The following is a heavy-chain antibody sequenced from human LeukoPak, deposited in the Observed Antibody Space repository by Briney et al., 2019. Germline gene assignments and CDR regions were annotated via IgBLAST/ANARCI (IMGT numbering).Heavy chain of an antibody. CDR3: TRGWIQLWNDAFDI. CDR2: ISDSGGST. J-gene: IGHJ3*02. Sequence: GGSLRLSCAASEFTFNNYAMSWVRQAPGKGLEWVSVISDSGGSTYYANSVKGRFTISRDNSKNTLYVQMNSLRAEDTAIYYCTRGWIQLWNDAFDIWGHGTLVSVSS. V-gene: IGHV3-23*01. CDR1: EFTFNNYA. D-gene: IGHD5-18*01.